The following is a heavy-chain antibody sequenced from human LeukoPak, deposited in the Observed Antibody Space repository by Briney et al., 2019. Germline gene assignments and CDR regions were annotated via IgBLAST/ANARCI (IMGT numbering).Heavy chain of an antibody. Sequence: GGSLRLSCAASGFPFSNAWMSWVRQAPGKGLEWVGRIKSKTDGGTTDYAAPVKGRFTISRDDSKNTLYLQMNSLKTEDTAVYYCTSHSSFSILRNWGQGTLVTVSS. D-gene: IGHD2-21*01. CDR3: TSHSSFSILRN. CDR2: IKSKTDGGTT. CDR1: GFPFSNAW. V-gene: IGHV3-15*01. J-gene: IGHJ4*02.